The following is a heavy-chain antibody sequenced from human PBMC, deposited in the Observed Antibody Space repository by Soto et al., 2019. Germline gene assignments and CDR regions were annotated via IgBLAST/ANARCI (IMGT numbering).Heavy chain of an antibody. CDR1: GYTISNYG. J-gene: IGHJ6*02. CDR3: ARDPGFGFGYSYAFAMDV. CDR2: ISGYKGNT. D-gene: IGHD5-18*01. Sequence: ASVKVSCKASGYTISNYGISWVRQGPGQGLEWMGWISGYKGNTHYEEKVQDRIKMTTDTSTSTTYLELRSLRSDDTAVYFCARDPGFGFGYSYAFAMDVWGQGTTVTVSS. V-gene: IGHV1-18*01.